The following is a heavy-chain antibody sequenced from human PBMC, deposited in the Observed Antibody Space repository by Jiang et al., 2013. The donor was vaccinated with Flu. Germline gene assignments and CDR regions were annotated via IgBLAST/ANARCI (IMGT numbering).Heavy chain of an antibody. D-gene: IGHD3-22*01. V-gene: IGHV4-4*07. J-gene: IGHJ4*02. CDR3: ASGYYDSSGYEDY. CDR1: GGSISSYY. CDR2: LYQWGST. Sequence: SGGSISSYYWSWIRAARREGTGVDWAYLYQWGSTNYNPSLKSRVTMSVDTSKNQFSLKLSSVTAADTAVYYCASGYYDSSGYEDYWGQGTLVTVSS.